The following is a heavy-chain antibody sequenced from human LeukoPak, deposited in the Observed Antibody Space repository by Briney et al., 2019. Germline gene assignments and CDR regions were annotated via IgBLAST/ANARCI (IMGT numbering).Heavy chain of an antibody. CDR3: ARVSQEYTTSRALDY. Sequence: QPGGSLRLSCAASGFTFSSYAMSWVRQAPGKGLEWVSAISGSGGSTYYADSVKGRFTISRDNSKNTLYLQMNSLRAEDTAVYYCARVSQEYTTSRALDYWGQGTLVTVSS. CDR2: ISGSGGST. J-gene: IGHJ4*02. D-gene: IGHD2/OR15-2a*01. V-gene: IGHV3-23*01. CDR1: GFTFSSYA.